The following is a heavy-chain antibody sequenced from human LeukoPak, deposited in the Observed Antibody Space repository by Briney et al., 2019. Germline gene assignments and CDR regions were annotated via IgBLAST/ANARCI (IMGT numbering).Heavy chain of an antibody. J-gene: IGHJ4*02. CDR1: GYTFTGYY. CDR3: ARVPRESNSH. V-gene: IGHV1-2*02. D-gene: IGHD1-1*01. CDR2: INPNSGHT. Sequence: ASVKVSCKASGYTFTGYYMHWVRQAPGQGLEWMGYINPNSGHTVYAQKFQGRVTMTRDTSISTAYMELSSLRFDDTAVYYCARVPRESNSHWGQGTLVTVSS.